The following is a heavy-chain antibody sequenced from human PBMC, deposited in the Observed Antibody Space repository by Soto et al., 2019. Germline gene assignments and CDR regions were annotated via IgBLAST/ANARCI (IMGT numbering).Heavy chain of an antibody. Sequence: QVQLVESGGGVVQPGRSLRLSCAASGFTFSSYAMHWVRQAPGKGLEWVAVISYDGNDESYTDSVKGRFTISRDTSKNTLDLQMNSLRPEDTAVYYCAKDRTSNFWSAYFDSWGQGTLIAVSS. CDR3: AKDRTSNFWSAYFDS. D-gene: IGHD3-3*01. V-gene: IGHV3-30-3*01. J-gene: IGHJ4*02. CDR2: ISYDGNDE. CDR1: GFTFSSYA.